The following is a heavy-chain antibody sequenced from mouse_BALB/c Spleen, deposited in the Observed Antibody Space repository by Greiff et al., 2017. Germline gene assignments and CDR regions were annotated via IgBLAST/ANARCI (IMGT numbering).Heavy chain of an antibody. CDR2: ISSGSSTI. CDR1: GFTFSSFG. CDR3: ARSGLGDETGYYFDY. D-gene: IGHD4-1*01. Sequence: EVQGVESGGGLVQPGGSRKLSCAASGFTFSSFGMHWVRQAPEKGLEWVAYISSGSSTIYYADTVKGRFTISRDNPKNTLFLQMTSLRSEDTAMYYCARSGLGDETGYYFDYWGQGTTLTVSS. V-gene: IGHV5-17*02. J-gene: IGHJ2*01.